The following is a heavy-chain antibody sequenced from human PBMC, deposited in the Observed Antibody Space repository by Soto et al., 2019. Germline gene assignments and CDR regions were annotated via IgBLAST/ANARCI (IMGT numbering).Heavy chain of an antibody. V-gene: IGHV4-59*01. CDR2: VYYTGST. CDR3: VRDLDGSGSYYTDY. D-gene: IGHD3-10*01. CDR1: GGSISGSY. Sequence: SEPLSLTCSVSGGSISGSYWSWIRQSPGKGLEWLGYVYYTGSTNYSPSLRSRVSISVDTSKNEFSLRLSSVTAADTAVYYCVRDLDGSGSYYTDYWGLGTLVTVSS. J-gene: IGHJ4*02.